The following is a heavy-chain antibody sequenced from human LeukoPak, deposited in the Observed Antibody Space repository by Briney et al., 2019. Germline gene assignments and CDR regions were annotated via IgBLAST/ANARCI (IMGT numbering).Heavy chain of an antibody. CDR1: GYTFTSYY. Sequence: ASVKVSCKASGYTFTSYYMHWVRQAPGQGLEWMGINFFHDGTTSNTQKFPGRLTMTRDTSTSTVYMELSSLRSEDTAVYYCARDSGNYHYDMDVWGQGTTVTVSS. J-gene: IGHJ6*02. D-gene: IGHD3-10*01. CDR3: ARDSGNYHYDMDV. V-gene: IGHV1-46*01. CDR2: NFFHDGTT.